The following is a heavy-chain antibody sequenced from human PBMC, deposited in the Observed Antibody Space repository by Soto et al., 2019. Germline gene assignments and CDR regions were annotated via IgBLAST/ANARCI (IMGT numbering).Heavy chain of an antibody. CDR3: ARRAPLENIIAASVSYYYYGMDV. CDR2: IYYSGST. CDR1: GGSISSYY. Sequence: SETLSLTCTVSGGSISSYYWSWIRQPPGKGLEWIGYIYYSGSTNYNPSLKSRVTISVDTSKNQFSLKLSSVTAADTAVYYCARRAPLENIIAASVSYYYYGMDVWGQGTTVTVYS. V-gene: IGHV4-59*01. J-gene: IGHJ6*02. D-gene: IGHD6-6*01.